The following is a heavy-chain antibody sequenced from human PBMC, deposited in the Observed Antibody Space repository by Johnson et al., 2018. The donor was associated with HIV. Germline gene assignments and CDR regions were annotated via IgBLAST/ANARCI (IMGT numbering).Heavy chain of an antibody. D-gene: IGHD4-17*01. CDR3: ARDRPYFYGDYSAFDI. CDR1: GFTFDDYT. Sequence: VQLVESGGGVVQPGRSLRLSCAASGFTFDDYTMHWVRQVPGKGLEWVSSFTWNSDKFSYADSVKGRFAISRDNSKDTLFLHMNSLRAEDTAVYYCARDRPYFYGDYSAFDIWGQGTMVTVSS. V-gene: IGHV3-9*01. J-gene: IGHJ3*02. CDR2: FTWNSDKF.